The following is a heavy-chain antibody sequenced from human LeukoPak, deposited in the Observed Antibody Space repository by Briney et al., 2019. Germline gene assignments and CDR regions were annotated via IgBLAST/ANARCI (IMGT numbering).Heavy chain of an antibody. Sequence: GGSLRLSCAASGFTFSSYSMNWVRQAPGKGLKWVSAISGSGGSTYYADSVKGRFTISRDNSKNTLYLQMNSLRAEDTAVYYCAKHVLLWFGETYYMDVWGKGTTVTISS. CDR1: GFTFSSYS. D-gene: IGHD3-10*01. J-gene: IGHJ6*03. CDR3: AKHVLLWFGETYYMDV. CDR2: ISGSGGST. V-gene: IGHV3-23*01.